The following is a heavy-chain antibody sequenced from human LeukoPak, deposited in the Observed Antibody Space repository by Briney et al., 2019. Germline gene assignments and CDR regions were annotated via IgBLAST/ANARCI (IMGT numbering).Heavy chain of an antibody. J-gene: IGHJ4*02. CDR3: TRETSSRYFDY. Sequence: ASVNVSCKASGYTLTIYDINWVRQATGQGLEWMGWMNPNSGRTGYAQNFQGRITITRNTSISTAYMELSSLRSEDTAVYYCTRETSSRYFDYWGQGTLVTVSS. CDR2: MNPNSGRT. CDR1: GYTLTIYD. V-gene: IGHV1-8*01.